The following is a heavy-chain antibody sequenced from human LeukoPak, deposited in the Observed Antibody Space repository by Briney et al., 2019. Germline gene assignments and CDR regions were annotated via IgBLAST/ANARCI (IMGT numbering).Heavy chain of an antibody. CDR3: AKDRYGYAFEYSDS. D-gene: IGHD5-18*01. Sequence: GGSLRLSCAASGFTFSSYGMHWVRQAPGKGLDWVAVISNDGSKKYYADSVKGRFTISRDNSKNTLSLQVSSLRTEDTAVYYCAKDRYGYAFEYSDSWGQGTLVTVSS. V-gene: IGHV3-30*18. CDR2: ISNDGSKK. J-gene: IGHJ4*02. CDR1: GFTFSSYG.